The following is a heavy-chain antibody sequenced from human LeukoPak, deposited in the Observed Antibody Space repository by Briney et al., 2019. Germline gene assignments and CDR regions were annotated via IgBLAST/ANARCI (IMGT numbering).Heavy chain of an antibody. V-gene: IGHV4-39*01. CDR1: GGSISSTSY. J-gene: IGHJ5*02. CDR2: ILYSGST. D-gene: IGHD2-2*01. Sequence: SETPSLTCIVSGGSISSTSYWGWIRQPPGKGLEWIGTILYSGSTFYNPSLKSRVTISVDTSKNQFSLKLNSVTAADTAVYYCARQEVGAGYCSSTSCAEPHWFDPWGQGTLVTVSS. CDR3: ARQEVGAGYCSSTSCAEPHWFDP.